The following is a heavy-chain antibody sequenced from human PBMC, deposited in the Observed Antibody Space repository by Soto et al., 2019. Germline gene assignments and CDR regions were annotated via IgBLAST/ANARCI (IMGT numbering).Heavy chain of an antibody. CDR2: IYYSGST. CDR3: ARVGYTFWSGYYLDY. V-gene: IGHV4-59*01. Sequence: PSETLSLTCTVSGGSISSYYWSWIRQPPGKGLEWIGYIYYSGSTNYNPSLKSRVTISVDTSKNQFSLKLNSVTAADTAVYYCARVGYTFWSGYYLDYWGRGTLVTVS. D-gene: IGHD3-3*01. J-gene: IGHJ4*02. CDR1: GGSISSYY.